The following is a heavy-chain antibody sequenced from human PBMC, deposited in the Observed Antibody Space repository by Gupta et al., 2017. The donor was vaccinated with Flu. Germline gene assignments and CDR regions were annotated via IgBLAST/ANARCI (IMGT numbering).Heavy chain of an antibody. D-gene: IGHD6-13*01. CDR3: AKDTQQLDY. CDR2: LSYDGRNT. CDR1: GFSFSTHG. Sequence: QVQLVESGGGVVQPGRSLRLSCAASGFSFSTHGMHWVLQAPGKGREWVALLSYDGRNTYYADSVKGRFIISRDDSKKTLFLQMNSLKPEDTAIYYCAKDTQQLDYWGQGTLVTVSS. J-gene: IGHJ4*02. V-gene: IGHV3-30*18.